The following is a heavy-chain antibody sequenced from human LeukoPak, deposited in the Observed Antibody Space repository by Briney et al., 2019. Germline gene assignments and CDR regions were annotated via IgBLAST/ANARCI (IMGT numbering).Heavy chain of an antibody. V-gene: IGHV4-34*01. CDR3: ARHQLVSTRSMDV. J-gene: IGHJ6*03. D-gene: IGHD2-2*01. CDR2: INHNGGT. CDR1: GGSFSGYY. Sequence: SETLSLTCVVYGGSFSGYYWSWIRQPPGKGLEWIGEINHNGGTGYNPSLKSRVTISIDTSKNQVSLKLTSVTAADTAVYYCARHQLVSTRSMDVWGKGTTVTISS.